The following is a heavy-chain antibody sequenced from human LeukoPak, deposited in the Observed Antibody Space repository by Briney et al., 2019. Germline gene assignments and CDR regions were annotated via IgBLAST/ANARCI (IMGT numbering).Heavy chain of an antibody. CDR2: IKQDGSEK. CDR1: GFTFSSYS. V-gene: IGHV3-7*01. J-gene: IGHJ4*02. Sequence: GGSLRLSCAASGFTFSSYSMNWVRQAPGQGLEWVANIKQDGSEKYYVDSVKVRFTIARDNAKNSLYLQMNSLRAEDTAVYHCARDSIYGSGSYYNGGYNYFDYWGQGTLVTVSS. D-gene: IGHD3-10*01. CDR3: ARDSIYGSGSYYNGGYNYFDY.